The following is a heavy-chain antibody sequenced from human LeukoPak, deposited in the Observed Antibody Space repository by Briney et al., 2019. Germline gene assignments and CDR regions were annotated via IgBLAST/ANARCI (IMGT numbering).Heavy chain of an antibody. J-gene: IGHJ1*01. CDR2: ISYDGSNK. D-gene: IGHD2-2*03. CDR1: GFTFSSYW. CDR3: ARELDPD. Sequence: GGSLRLSCAASGFTFSSYWMHWVRQAPGKGLEWVAVISYDGSNKYYADSVKGRFTISRDNSKNTLYLQMNSLRAEDTAVYYCARELDPDWGQGTLVTVSS. V-gene: IGHV3-30-3*01.